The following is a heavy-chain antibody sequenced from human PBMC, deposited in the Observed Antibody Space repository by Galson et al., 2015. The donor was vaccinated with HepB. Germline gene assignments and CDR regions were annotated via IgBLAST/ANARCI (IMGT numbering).Heavy chain of an antibody. CDR1: GGSISSYY. D-gene: IGHD3-22*01. J-gene: IGHJ3*02. CDR2: VYYSGST. V-gene: IGHV4-59*01. CDR3: GRDRNYYDYSVDI. Sequence: ETLSLTCTVSGGSISSYYWSWIRQPPGKGLEWIGHVYYSGSTNYNPSLESRVTISVDTSENQFSLKLRSVTAADTAVYYCGRDRNYYDYSVDIWGQGTLVTVSP.